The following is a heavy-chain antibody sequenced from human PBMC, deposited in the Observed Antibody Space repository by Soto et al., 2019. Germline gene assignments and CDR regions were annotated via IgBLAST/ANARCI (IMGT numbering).Heavy chain of an antibody. J-gene: IGHJ4*02. V-gene: IGHV4-59*01. D-gene: IGHD6-13*01. CDR1: GDSISSYY. Sequence: SETLSLTCTASGDSISSYYWSWIRQPPGKGLEWIGYIYYTGSTNYNPSLKSRITMSVDTSKNQFSLKLSSVTAADTAVYYCASFYSSIWYYFDYWGQGTLVTVSS. CDR3: ASFYSSIWYYFDY. CDR2: IYYTGST.